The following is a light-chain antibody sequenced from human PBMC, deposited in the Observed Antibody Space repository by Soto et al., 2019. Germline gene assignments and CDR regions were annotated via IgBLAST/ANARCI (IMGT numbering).Light chain of an antibody. CDR1: QSIDRW. CDR3: QQYNHYWS. Sequence: DITLTQSPSALTATVGDRAPITCRASQSIDRWLAWYQQKPGKAPKLLIYTASSLEGGVPSRFSGSGSGTEFTLTISSLQPDDFATYYCQQYNHYWSFGQGAKVDIK. V-gene: IGKV1-5*03. CDR2: TAS. J-gene: IGKJ1*01.